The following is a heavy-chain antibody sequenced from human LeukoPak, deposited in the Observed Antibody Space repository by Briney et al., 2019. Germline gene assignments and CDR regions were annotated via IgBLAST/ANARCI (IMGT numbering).Heavy chain of an antibody. D-gene: IGHD6-19*01. V-gene: IGHV3-21*01. Sequence: PGGSLGLSCAASGFTFSSYSMNWVRQAPGKGLEWVSSISSSSSYIYYADSVKGRFTISRDNAKNSLYLQMNSLRAEDTAVYYCARDPRIAVAGTDYWGQGTLVTVSS. CDR1: GFTFSSYS. CDR2: ISSSSSYI. CDR3: ARDPRIAVAGTDY. J-gene: IGHJ4*02.